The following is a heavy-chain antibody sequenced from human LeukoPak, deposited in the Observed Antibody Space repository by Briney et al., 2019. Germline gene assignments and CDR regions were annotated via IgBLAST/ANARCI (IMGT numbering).Heavy chain of an antibody. J-gene: IGHJ4*02. CDR3: ARGRYCSSGSCYQDY. CDR2: IKQDGSEK. V-gene: IGHV3-7*01. D-gene: IGHD2-15*01. Sequence: GGSLRLSCAASGFTFSTYWMGWVRQVPGKGLEWVANIKQDGSEKYYVDSVKGRFTISRDSAENSLYLQMNSLRAEDTAAYYCARGRYCSSGSCYQDYWGQGTLVTVSS. CDR1: GFTFSTYW.